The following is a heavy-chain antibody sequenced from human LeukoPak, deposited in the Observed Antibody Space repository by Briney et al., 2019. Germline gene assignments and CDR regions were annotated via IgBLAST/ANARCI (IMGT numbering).Heavy chain of an antibody. CDR3: ARDVRDCSGDNCYTWFAP. V-gene: IGHV3-23*01. CDR2: IGSGSGGNT. D-gene: IGHD2-15*01. J-gene: IGHJ5*02. Sequence: GGSLRLSCAASGFTFSTYAMSWVRQAPGKGLEWVSAIGSGSGGNTFYADSVMGRFTISRDNSKNTLYLQMNSLRVEDTAMYYCARDVRDCSGDNCYTWFAPWGQGTLVTVSS. CDR1: GFTFSTYA.